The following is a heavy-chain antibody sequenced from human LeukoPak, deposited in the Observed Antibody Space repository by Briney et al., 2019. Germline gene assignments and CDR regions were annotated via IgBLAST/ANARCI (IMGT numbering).Heavy chain of an antibody. D-gene: IGHD3-16*01. CDR3: AKDKDLALGDDRQY. Sequence: GGSLRLSCTASGFTFSSYVMPWVRQAPGKGLEWVSGISGSGDTYYADSVKGRFTISRDNSRNRLYLQMNSLRAEDTAVYYCAKDKDLALGDDRQYWGQGTLATVSS. J-gene: IGHJ4*02. CDR1: GFTFSSYV. V-gene: IGHV3-23*01. CDR2: ISGSGDT.